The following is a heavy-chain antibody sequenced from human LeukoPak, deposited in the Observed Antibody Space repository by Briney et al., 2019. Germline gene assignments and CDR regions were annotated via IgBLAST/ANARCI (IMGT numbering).Heavy chain of an antibody. CDR2: IWYDGSNK. CDR1: VFTFSSYG. V-gene: IGHV3-33*01. Sequence: GSLRLSCAASVFTFSSYGMHSVRQAPGGGLEWVAVIWYDGSNKYYADSVKGRFTISRDNSKNTLYLQMNSLRAEDTAVYYCAREGPIYSNYGWFDPWGQGTLVTVS. D-gene: IGHD4-11*01. CDR3: AREGPIYSNYGWFDP. J-gene: IGHJ5*02.